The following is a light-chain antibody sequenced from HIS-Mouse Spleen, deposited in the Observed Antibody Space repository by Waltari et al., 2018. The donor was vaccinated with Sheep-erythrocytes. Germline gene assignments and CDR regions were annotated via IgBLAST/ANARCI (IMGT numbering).Light chain of an antibody. CDR1: SSDVGSYNL. CDR3: CSYAGSSTPWV. CDR2: EGS. Sequence: QSALTQPASVSGSPGQSTTISCTGTSSDVGSYNLSSWYQQNPGKAPKPMIYEGSKRPSGVSNRFSGSKSGNTASLTISGLQAEDEADYYCCSYAGSSTPWVFGGGTKLTVL. V-gene: IGLV2-23*01. J-gene: IGLJ3*02.